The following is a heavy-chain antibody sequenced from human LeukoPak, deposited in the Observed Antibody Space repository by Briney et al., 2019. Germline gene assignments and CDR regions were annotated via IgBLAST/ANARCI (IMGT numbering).Heavy chain of an antibody. CDR1: GFTFSDYY. D-gene: IGHD5-18*01. Sequence: GGSLRLSCAASGFTFSDYYMSWIRQAPGKGLEWVSYISSSGSTIYYADSVKGRFTISRDNAKNSLYLQMNSLRAEDTAVYYCARGTGRGYSYGYYGAFDIWGQGTMVTVSS. J-gene: IGHJ3*02. CDR3: ARGTGRGYSYGYYGAFDI. CDR2: ISSSGSTI. V-gene: IGHV3-11*04.